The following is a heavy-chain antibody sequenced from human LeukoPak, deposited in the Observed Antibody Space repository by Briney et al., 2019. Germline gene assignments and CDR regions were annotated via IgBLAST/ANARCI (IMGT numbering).Heavy chain of an antibody. V-gene: IGHV5-51*01. J-gene: IGHJ4*02. Sequence: GESLKISCKGSGYNFSNYGIGWVRQMPGKGLEWMGLIDPGDSRAIYSPSFQGQVTISADKSISAAYLQWSSLKASDTAMYYCARHGVGAGLAAAYIWGQGTLLTVSS. D-gene: IGHD6-13*01. CDR2: IDPGDSRA. CDR1: GYNFSNYG. CDR3: ARHGVGAGLAAAYI.